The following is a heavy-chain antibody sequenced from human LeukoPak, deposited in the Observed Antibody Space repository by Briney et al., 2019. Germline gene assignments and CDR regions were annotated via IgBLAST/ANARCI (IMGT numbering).Heavy chain of an antibody. J-gene: IGHJ3*02. Sequence: PGGSLRFSCAASGFTFRSYGMHWVRQAPGKGLEWVAVIWYDGGSEYYADSAKGRFTISRDNAKNSLYLQMNSLRAEDTAVYYCAKDIVVVTAIPSDAFDIWGQGTMVTVSS. CDR2: IWYDGGSE. D-gene: IGHD2-21*02. CDR3: AKDIVVVTAIPSDAFDI. V-gene: IGHV3-33*03. CDR1: GFTFRSYG.